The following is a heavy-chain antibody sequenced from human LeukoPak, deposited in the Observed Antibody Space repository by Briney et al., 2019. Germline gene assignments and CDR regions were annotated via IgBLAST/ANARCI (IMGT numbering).Heavy chain of an antibody. Sequence: ASVKVSCKAPGYIFTSYYMHWVRQAPGQGLEWMGVINPSGGSTRYAQKFQGRVTMTRDTSTSTVYMEPSSLRSEDTAVYYCARDLSGNSYNFDLWGQGTLVTVSS. J-gene: IGHJ4*02. CDR3: ARDLSGNSYNFDL. V-gene: IGHV1-46*01. D-gene: IGHD5-18*01. CDR1: GYIFTSYY. CDR2: INPSGGST.